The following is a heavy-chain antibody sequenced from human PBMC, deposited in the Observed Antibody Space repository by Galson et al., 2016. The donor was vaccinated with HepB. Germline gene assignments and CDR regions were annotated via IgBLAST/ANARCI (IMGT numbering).Heavy chain of an antibody. CDR2: IKQDGSKK. CDR3: ARDFSPSYYYDSSSYYGDAFDI. Sequence: SLRLSCAASGFTFSNYWMTWVRQAPGKGLEWVANIKQDGSKKYYLDSVEGRLTISRDTAKNSLYLQMNSLRAEDTAVYFCARDFSPSYYYDSSSYYGDAFDIWGQGTMVTVSS. J-gene: IGHJ3*02. CDR1: GFTFSNYW. V-gene: IGHV3-7*03. D-gene: IGHD3-22*01.